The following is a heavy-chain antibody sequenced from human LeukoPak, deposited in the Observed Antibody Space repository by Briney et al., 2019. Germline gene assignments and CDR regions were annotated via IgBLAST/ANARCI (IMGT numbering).Heavy chain of an antibody. CDR2: FRGSNHNT. J-gene: IGHJ4*02. CDR3: AKTIVRGVTKYYFAY. CDR1: RFTLIIYP. D-gene: IGHD3-10*01. Sequence: PGGYLLLYGSSSRFTLIIYPMSSARHAPGQGVDGVSPFRGSNHNTYYVDSMKGQFTIPRDNSKHTLSLQANSRRADDNAVSYCAKTIVRGVTKYYFAYGGQGTLVTV. V-gene: IGHV3-23*01.